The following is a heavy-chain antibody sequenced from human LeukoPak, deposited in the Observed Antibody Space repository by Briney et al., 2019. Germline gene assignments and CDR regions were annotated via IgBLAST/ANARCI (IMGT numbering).Heavy chain of an antibody. CDR3: ARDSLVGSTTPVFDY. Sequence: AGGSLGLSCAASRFTFSTYSMNWVRQAPGKGLEWVSSIDSTSTYIYYADSVKGRFTISRDNAKNSLYLQMDSLRAEDTAVYYCARDSLVGSTTPVFDYWGQGTLVTVSS. CDR2: IDSTSTYI. J-gene: IGHJ4*02. V-gene: IGHV3-21*04. CDR1: RFTFSTYS. D-gene: IGHD1-26*01.